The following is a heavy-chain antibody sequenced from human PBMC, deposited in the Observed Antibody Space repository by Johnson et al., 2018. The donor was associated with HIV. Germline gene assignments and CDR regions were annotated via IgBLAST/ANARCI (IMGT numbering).Heavy chain of an antibody. CDR1: GFTFDEYT. Sequence: VQLVESGGGLVQPGRSLRLSCAASGFTFDEYTVYWVRQPPGKGLEWVSTIGPGGDTYYPGSVKGRFTISREHAKNSLYLQMNSLRAEDTAVYYCAKDRGLWFGDDAFDIWGQGTMVTVSS. CDR2: IGPGGDT. J-gene: IGHJ3*02. D-gene: IGHD3-10*01. V-gene: IGHV3-13*01. CDR3: AKDRGLWFGDDAFDI.